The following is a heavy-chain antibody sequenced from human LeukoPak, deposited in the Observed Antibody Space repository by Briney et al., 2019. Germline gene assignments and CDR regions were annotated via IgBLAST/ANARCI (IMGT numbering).Heavy chain of an antibody. J-gene: IGHJ3*02. V-gene: IGHV1-2*02. Sequence: ASVKVSCKASGYTFTGYYMHWVRQAPGQGLEWMGWINPNSGGTNYAQKFQGRVTMTRNTSISTAYMELSSLRSEDTAVYYCARVSIWQDAFDIWGQGTMVTVSS. CDR3: ARVSIWQDAFDI. CDR1: GYTFTGYY. CDR2: INPNSGGT. D-gene: IGHD6-6*01.